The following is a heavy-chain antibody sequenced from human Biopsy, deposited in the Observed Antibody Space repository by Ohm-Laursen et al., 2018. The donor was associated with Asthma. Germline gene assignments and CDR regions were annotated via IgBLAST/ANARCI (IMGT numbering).Heavy chain of an antibody. CDR3: ARDESFSMASGSWFDP. CDR1: GFTFSSYG. D-gene: IGHD2-8*01. CDR2: MSYDGSIK. Sequence: SLRLSCTASGFTFSSYGMDWVRQAPGKGLEWVALMSYDGSIKDYADSVKGRFTVSRDNSKNTMYLVMDSLRPEDTAVYYCARDESFSMASGSWFDPWGQGTLVTVSS. V-gene: IGHV3-33*05. J-gene: IGHJ5*02.